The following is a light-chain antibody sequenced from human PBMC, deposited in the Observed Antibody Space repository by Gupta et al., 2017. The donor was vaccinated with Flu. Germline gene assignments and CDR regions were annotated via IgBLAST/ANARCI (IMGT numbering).Light chain of an antibody. J-gene: IGLJ2*01. CDR1: ALPKHF. V-gene: IGLV3-25*02. CDR3: PSEDSGRTYGV. CDR2: NDT. Sequence: SSELTQSPLVSVYPGQTARITCSGDALPKHFAYWYQQKPGQAPVLVMENDTERPSGIPERFACSSAGKTVKSNIRGLEAEDEGYYYCPSEDSGRTYGVFGGGTKLTVL.